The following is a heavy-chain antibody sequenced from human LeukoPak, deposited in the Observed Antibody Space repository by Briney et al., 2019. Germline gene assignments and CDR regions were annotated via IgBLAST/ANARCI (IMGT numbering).Heavy chain of an antibody. CDR1: GDSISTSSYY. CDR3: ARSDYYDYRQIDF. J-gene: IGHJ4*02. CDR2: IYYSGIT. D-gene: IGHD3-22*01. V-gene: IGHV4-39*01. Sequence: PSETLSLTCTVSGDSISTSSYYWGWIRQPPGKGLEWLGSIYYSGITHYNPSLKRRVTIYVDTSRNQFSLHLYTVTAADTAVFCCARSDYYDYRQIDFWGQGTLVTVSS.